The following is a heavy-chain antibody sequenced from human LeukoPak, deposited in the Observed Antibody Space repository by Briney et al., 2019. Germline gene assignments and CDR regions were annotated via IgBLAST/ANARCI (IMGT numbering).Heavy chain of an antibody. CDR3: ARDRYDFWSDYNWFDP. CDR1: GFTFSSYS. Sequence: GGSLRLXCAASGFTFSSYSMNWVRQAPGKGLEWVSSISSSSSYIYYADSVKGRFTISRDNAKNSLYLQMNSLRAEDTAVYYCARDRYDFWSDYNWFDPWGQGTLVTVSS. V-gene: IGHV3-21*01. CDR2: ISSSSSYI. J-gene: IGHJ5*02. D-gene: IGHD3-3*01.